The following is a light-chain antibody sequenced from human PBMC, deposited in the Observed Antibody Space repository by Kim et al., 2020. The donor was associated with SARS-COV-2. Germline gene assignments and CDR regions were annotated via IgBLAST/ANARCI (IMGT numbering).Light chain of an antibody. Sequence: KTVTIACTRSSGSIASNYVQWYQQRPGSAPTTVIYEDNQSPSGVPDRFSGSIDSSSNSASLTSSGLTTEDEADYYCQSYDSSNPWVFGGGTQLTVL. CDR1: SGSIASNY. V-gene: IGLV6-57*03. CDR2: EDN. J-gene: IGLJ3*02. CDR3: QSYDSSNPWV.